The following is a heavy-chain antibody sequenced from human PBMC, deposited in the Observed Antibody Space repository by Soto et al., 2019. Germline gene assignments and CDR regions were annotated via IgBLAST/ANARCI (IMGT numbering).Heavy chain of an antibody. V-gene: IGHV4-59*01. J-gene: IGHJ6*02. Sequence: PSETLSLTCTVSGGSISSYYWSWIRQPPGKGLEWIGYIYYSGSTNYNPSLKSRVTISVDTSKNQFSLKLSSVTAADTAVYYCARAYSSGYYERYYYGMDVWGQGTTVTVS. D-gene: IGHD3-22*01. CDR3: ARAYSSGYYERYYYGMDV. CDR2: IYYSGST. CDR1: GGSISSYY.